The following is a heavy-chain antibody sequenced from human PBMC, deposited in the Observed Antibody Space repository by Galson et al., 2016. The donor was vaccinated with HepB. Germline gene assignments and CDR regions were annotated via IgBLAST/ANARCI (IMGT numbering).Heavy chain of an antibody. J-gene: IGHJ4*02. CDR2: IYHSGNT. Sequence: SETLSLTCAVSGGSISTGVWWSWVRQPPGKGLEWIGDIYHSGNTKYNPSLKSRVTISIDKSKNHFSLKLDSLTAADTAVYYCAREGTYSSGWGAEPFDYWGQGTLVTVSS. D-gene: IGHD6-19*01. CDR3: AREGTYSSGWGAEPFDY. V-gene: IGHV4-4*02. CDR1: GGSISTGVW.